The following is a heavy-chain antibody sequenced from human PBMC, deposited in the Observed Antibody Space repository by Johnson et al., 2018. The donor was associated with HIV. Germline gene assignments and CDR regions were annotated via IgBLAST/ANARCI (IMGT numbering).Heavy chain of an antibody. CDR3: AKGMDYYDSSGYYRRVYDAFDI. CDR1: GFTFSSYC. CDR2: ISYDGSNK. D-gene: IGHD3-22*01. J-gene: IGHJ3*02. Sequence: QVQLVESGGGVVQPGRSLRLSCAASGFTFSSYCMHWVRQAPGKGLEWVAVISYDGSNKYYADSVKGRFTISRDNSKNTLYLQMNSLRAEDTAVYYCAKGMDYYDSSGYYRRVYDAFDIWGQGTMVTVSS. V-gene: IGHV3-30*18.